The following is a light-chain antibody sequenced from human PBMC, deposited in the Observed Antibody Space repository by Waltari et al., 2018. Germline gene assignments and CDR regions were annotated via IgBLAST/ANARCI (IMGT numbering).Light chain of an antibody. CDR3: QQSNSFPQT. J-gene: IGKJ1*01. CDR2: AAS. Sequence: DIQMTQFPSSVSASVGDRVTITCRASQGIRSWLAWYQQKPGKAPKLLIYAASSFQSGVPSRFSGSGSGTDFTLTINSLQPEDFATYYCQQSNSFPQTFGQGTKVEIK. CDR1: QGIRSW. V-gene: IGKV1-12*01.